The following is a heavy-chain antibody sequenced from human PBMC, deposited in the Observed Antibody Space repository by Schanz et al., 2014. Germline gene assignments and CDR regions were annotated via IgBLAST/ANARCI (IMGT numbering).Heavy chain of an antibody. J-gene: IGHJ4*02. CDR3: AREGIAVGTTGLELDY. D-gene: IGHD6-19*01. CDR2: ISAYNGNT. V-gene: IGHV1-18*01. CDR1: GYTFISHG. Sequence: QVPLVQSGAEVKEPGASVKVSCRASGYTFISHGISWVRQAPGQGLEWMGWISAYNGNTNYVQKFQGRVTMTTDTSTTTAYMEVRSLRPDDTAVYYCAREGIAVGTTGLELDYWGQGTPVIVSS.